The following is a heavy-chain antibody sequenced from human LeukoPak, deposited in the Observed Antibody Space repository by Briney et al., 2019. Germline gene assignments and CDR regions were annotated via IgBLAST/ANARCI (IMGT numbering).Heavy chain of an antibody. V-gene: IGHV1-46*01. CDR1: GYTFTIYY. Sequence: GASVKVSCKASGYTFTIYYMHWVRQAPGQGLEWMGIINPSAGSTSCAQKFQGRITMTGDTSTSAVYMELSSLRSEDTAVYYCARDQQWLITGEDFFDIWGQGTMVTVSS. CDR3: ARDQQWLITGEDFFDI. D-gene: IGHD6-19*01. CDR2: INPSAGST. J-gene: IGHJ3*02.